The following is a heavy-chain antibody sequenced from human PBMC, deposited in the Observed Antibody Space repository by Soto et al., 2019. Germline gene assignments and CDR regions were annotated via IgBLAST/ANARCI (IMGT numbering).Heavy chain of an antibody. CDR3: ARGRSSWCTDFDY. V-gene: IGHV1-3*01. CDR2: INAGNGYT. CDR1: GYTFTSYA. D-gene: IGHD6-13*01. J-gene: IGHJ4*02. Sequence: QVQLVQSGAEVKKPGASAKVSCKTSGYTFTSYAMHWVRQAPGQRLEWLGWINAGNGYTKYSQKFQGRVTITRDTSASTAYMELSSLTSEDTAVYYCARGRSSWCTDFDYWGQGTLVTVSS.